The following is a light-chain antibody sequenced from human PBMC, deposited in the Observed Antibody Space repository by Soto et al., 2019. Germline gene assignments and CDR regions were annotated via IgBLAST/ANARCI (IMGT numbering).Light chain of an antibody. CDR3: QQYDRWPVT. Sequence: EFVLTQSPGTLSLSPGERATLSCRASQSISSYLAWFQQKPGQAPRLLIYDASTGASGIPPRFSGSGSGTEFTLTIDRLQSADFAVYYCQQYDRWPVTFGGGTRVDIK. J-gene: IGKJ4*01. V-gene: IGKV3-15*01. CDR2: DAS. CDR1: QSISSY.